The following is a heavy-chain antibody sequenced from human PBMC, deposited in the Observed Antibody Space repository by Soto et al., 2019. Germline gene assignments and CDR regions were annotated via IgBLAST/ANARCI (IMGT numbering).Heavy chain of an antibody. CDR1: GGSFSGYY. Sequence: SETLSLTCAVYGGSFSGYYWSWIRQPPGKGLEWIGEINHSGSTNYNPSLKSRVTISVDTSKNQFSLKLSSVTAADTAVYYCARQYLQQLVPYYYMDVWGKGTTVTVSS. CDR2: INHSGST. CDR3: ARQYLQQLVPYYYMDV. V-gene: IGHV4-34*01. D-gene: IGHD6-13*01. J-gene: IGHJ6*03.